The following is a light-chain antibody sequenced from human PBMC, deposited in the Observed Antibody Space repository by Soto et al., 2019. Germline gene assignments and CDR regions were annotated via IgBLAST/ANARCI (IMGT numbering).Light chain of an antibody. CDR2: DAS. V-gene: IGKV3-11*01. CDR3: QQRKSPPYP. J-gene: IGKJ2*01. Sequence: ELVLTQSPATLSLSPGEIATLSCRASQSVSSYLAWYQQKPVQAPRILIYDASNRATDIPSRFSSSVSGTDFTLTITSLEPEDFAVDDGQQRKSPPYPFGQGTKLAIK. CDR1: QSVSSY.